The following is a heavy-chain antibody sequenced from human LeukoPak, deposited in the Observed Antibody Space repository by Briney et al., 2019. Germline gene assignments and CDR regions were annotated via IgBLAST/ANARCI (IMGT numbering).Heavy chain of an antibody. Sequence: SETLSLTCTVSGGSMSHYYWSWVRQTPGKGLEYIGYISNSGSTDHNPPLKSRVTISLDTSKNRLSLKLSSVTAADTAVYYCARDYYGSGSYQGYYMDVWGKGTTVTVSS. CDR1: GGSMSHYY. CDR3: ARDYYGSGSYQGYYMDV. CDR2: ISNSGST. J-gene: IGHJ6*03. V-gene: IGHV4-4*08. D-gene: IGHD3-10*01.